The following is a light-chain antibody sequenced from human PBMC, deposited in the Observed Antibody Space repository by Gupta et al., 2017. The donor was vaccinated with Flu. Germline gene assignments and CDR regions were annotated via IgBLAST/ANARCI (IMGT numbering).Light chain of an antibody. J-gene: IGLJ3*02. CDR1: ALPRKS. V-gene: IGLV3-10*01. CDR2: EEN. CDR3: YSADSSGDLG. Sequence: PGQTARITCSGDALPRKSACWHQQKDGQPPGLWIGEENKRPSGIPESFSGSSSGTMAIFTTRVDEVDDDADYYCYSADSSGDLGFGGGTRLTVL.